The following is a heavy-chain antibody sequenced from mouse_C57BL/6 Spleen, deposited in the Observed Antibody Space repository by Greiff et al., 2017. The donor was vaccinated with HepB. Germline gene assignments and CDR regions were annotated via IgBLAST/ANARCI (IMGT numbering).Heavy chain of an antibody. Sequence: VQLQQSGAELVKPGASVKLSCKASGYTFTSYWMHWVKQRPGQGLEWIGMIHPNSGSTNYNEKFKSKATLTVDKSSSTAYMQLSSLTSEDSAVYYCARGAAQGQWFAYWGQGTLVTVSA. V-gene: IGHV1-64*01. D-gene: IGHD3-2*02. CDR3: ARGAAQGQWFAY. J-gene: IGHJ3*01. CDR1: GYTFTSYW. CDR2: IHPNSGST.